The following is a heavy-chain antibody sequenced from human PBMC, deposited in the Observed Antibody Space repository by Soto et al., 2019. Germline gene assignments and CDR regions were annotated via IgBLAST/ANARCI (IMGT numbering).Heavy chain of an antibody. CDR1: GFTFSNYA. Sequence: PVGSLRLSCAASGFTFSNYAMSWVRQAPGKGLDWVSSISSSGGNTFYADSVKGRFTISRDNSKNTLYLQMNSLRAEDSALYYCTKDRRSITVWGQGTLVTVSS. V-gene: IGHV3-23*01. D-gene: IGHD3-10*01. CDR2: ISSSGGNT. J-gene: IGHJ4*02. CDR3: TKDRRSITV.